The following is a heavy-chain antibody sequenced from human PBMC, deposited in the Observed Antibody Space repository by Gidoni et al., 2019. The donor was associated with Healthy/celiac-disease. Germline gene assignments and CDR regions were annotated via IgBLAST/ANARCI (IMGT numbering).Heavy chain of an antibody. D-gene: IGHD1-26*01. V-gene: IGHV3-30-3*01. J-gene: IGHJ4*02. CDR2: ISYDGSNK. Sequence: QVQLVESGGGVVQPGRSLRLSCAASGCTFSSYAMHWVRQAPGKGLEWVAVISYDGSNKYYADSVKGRFTISRDNSKNTLYLQMNSLRAEDTAVYYCARDGELAYDWGQGTLVTVSS. CDR3: ARDGELAYD. CDR1: GCTFSSYA.